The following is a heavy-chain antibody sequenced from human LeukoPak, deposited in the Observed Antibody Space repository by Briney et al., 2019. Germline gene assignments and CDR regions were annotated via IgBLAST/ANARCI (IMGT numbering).Heavy chain of an antibody. CDR2: INPSGGST. CDR3: ARDGIWFGERAMAYMDV. CDR1: GYTFTSYY. J-gene: IGHJ6*03. V-gene: IGHV1-46*01. Sequence: ASVKVSCKASGYTFTSYYMHWVRQAPGQGLEWMGIINPSGGSTSYAQKFQGRVIMTRGTSTSTVYMELSSLRSEDTAVYYCARDGIWFGERAMAYMDVWGKGTTVTISS. D-gene: IGHD3-10*01.